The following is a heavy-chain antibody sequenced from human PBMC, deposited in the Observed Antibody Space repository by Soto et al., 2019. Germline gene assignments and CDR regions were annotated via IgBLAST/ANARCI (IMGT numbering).Heavy chain of an antibody. CDR1: GFTFDDYA. V-gene: IGHV3-9*01. D-gene: IGHD2-2*01. Sequence: DVQLVESGGGLVQPGRSLRLSCAACGFTFDDYAMHWIRQAPGKGLEWVSGIYSGGGTSYAGSVRARFIISRDNSKNTVYLQMNSLRAEDTAVYYCARDCLGSSTSCRTHGIDYGLDVWGQGATVTVSS. CDR3: ARDCLGSSTSCRTHGIDYGLDV. CDR2: IYSGGGT. J-gene: IGHJ6*02.